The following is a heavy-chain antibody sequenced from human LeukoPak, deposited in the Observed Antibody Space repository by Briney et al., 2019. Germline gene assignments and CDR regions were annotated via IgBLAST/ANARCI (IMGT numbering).Heavy chain of an antibody. CDR1: GFTFDDFA. CDR2: ISRDSGTI. V-gene: IGHV3-9*01. D-gene: IGHD4-17*01. CDR3: AKDNDYGDYWDAFDI. Sequence: PEGSLRLSCAASGFTFDDFAMHWVRQAPGKGLEWVSGISRDSGTIAYANSVKGRFTISRDNAKNSLYLQMNSLRAEDTALYYCAKDNDYGDYWDAFDIWGQGTMVTVS. J-gene: IGHJ3*02.